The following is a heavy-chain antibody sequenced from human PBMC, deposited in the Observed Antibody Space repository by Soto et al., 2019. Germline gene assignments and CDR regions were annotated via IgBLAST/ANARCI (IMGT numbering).Heavy chain of an antibody. D-gene: IGHD5-18*01. Sequence: QVQLVQSGAGVKKPGSSVKVSCKAPGGNFSSNGIRWVRQAPGQGLELMGGIIPTFGTTNYAHKFRGRVTITADESTGTAYMELSSLRSDDTAVYYCAGASDSTWYNWLDPWGQGTLVTVSS. J-gene: IGHJ5*02. CDR1: GGNFSSNG. V-gene: IGHV1-69*01. CDR3: AGASDSTWYNWLDP. CDR2: IIPTFGTT.